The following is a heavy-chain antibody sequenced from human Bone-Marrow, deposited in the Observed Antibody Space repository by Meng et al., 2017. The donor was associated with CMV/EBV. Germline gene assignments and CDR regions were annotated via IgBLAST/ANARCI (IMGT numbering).Heavy chain of an antibody. CDR2: INEDGSEK. CDR1: GFTFSNAW. D-gene: IGHD3/OR15-3a*01. J-gene: IGHJ4*02. V-gene: IGHV3-7*01. CDR3: ARAPVDMTFFIQEYYFDY. Sequence: GESLKISCAASGFTFSNAWMSWVRQAPGKGLEWVANINEDGSEKYYVDSVKGRFTISRDNAKNSLYLQMNSLRVDDTAVDYCARAPVDMTFFIQEYYFDYWGQGTLVTVSS.